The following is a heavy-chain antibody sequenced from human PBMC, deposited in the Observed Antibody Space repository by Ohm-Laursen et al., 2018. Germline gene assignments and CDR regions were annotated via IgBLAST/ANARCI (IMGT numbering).Heavy chain of an antibody. Sequence: SLRLSCSASGFTFSTCAMNWVRQAPGKGLEWVSAISRSGDSTYYADSVKGRFTISRDNSKNTLYLQMNSLRAEDTAIYYCVKGRLAGAFDYWGQGTLVTVSS. V-gene: IGHV3-23*01. CDR2: ISRSGDST. CDR1: GFTFSTCA. J-gene: IGHJ4*02. D-gene: IGHD2-15*01. CDR3: VKGRLAGAFDY.